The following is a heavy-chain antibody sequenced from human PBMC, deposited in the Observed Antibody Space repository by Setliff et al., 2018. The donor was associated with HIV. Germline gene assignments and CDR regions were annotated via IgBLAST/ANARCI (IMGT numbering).Heavy chain of an antibody. Sequence: GASVKVSCKASGYTLSNYYMHWVRQAPGQGLEWMGIINPSGESTTDYATPVKGRFTISRDDSKNTLYLQMNSLKTEDTAVYYCIIAYRPPGGSYFPYWGQGTLVTVSS. CDR2: INPSGESTT. V-gene: IGHV1-46*01. D-gene: IGHD1-26*01. CDR3: IIAYRPPGGSYFPY. CDR1: GYTLSNYY. J-gene: IGHJ4*02.